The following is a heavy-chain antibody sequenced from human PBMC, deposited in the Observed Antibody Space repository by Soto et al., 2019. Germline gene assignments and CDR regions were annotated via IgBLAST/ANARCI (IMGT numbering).Heavy chain of an antibody. CDR3: ARESEDLTSNFDY. CDR2: ISSTTNYR. V-gene: IGHV3-21*06. CDR1: GFTFTRYS. J-gene: IGHJ4*02. Sequence: GGSLRLSCAASGFTFTRYSMNWVRQAPGKGLEWVSSISSTTNYRYYGDSMKGRFTISRDNAKNSLHLEMNSLRAEDTAVYYCARESEDLTSNFDYWGQGTLVTVSS.